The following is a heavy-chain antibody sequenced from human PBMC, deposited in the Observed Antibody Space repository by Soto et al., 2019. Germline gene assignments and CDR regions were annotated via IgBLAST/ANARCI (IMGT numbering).Heavy chain of an antibody. CDR2: ISSSSSTI. V-gene: IGHV3-48*02. D-gene: IGHD5-18*01. CDR1: GFTFSSYS. J-gene: IGHJ6*02. CDR3: ARDDSGYSYPPSRSRGMDV. Sequence: PGGSLRLSCAASGFTFSSYSMNWVRQAPGKGLEWVSYISSSSSTIYYADSVKGRFTISRDNAKNSLYLQMNSLRDEDTAVYYCARDDSGYSYPPSRSRGMDVWGQGTTVTVSS.